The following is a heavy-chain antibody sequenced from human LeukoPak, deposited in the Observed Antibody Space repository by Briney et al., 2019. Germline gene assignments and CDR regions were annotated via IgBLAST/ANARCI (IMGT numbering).Heavy chain of an antibody. J-gene: IGHJ4*02. Sequence: ASVKVSCKASGYTFTSYYMHWVRQAPGQGLEWMGIINPSGGSTSYAQKFQGRVTMTRDTSTSTVYMELSSLRSEDTAVYYCARDCIRGIAAAGTATFDYWGQGTLVTVSS. D-gene: IGHD6-13*01. CDR1: GYTFTSYY. CDR2: INPSGGST. V-gene: IGHV1-46*01. CDR3: ARDCIRGIAAAGTATFDY.